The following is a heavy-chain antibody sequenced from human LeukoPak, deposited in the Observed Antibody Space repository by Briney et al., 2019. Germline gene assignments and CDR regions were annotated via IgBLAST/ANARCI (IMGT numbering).Heavy chain of an antibody. J-gene: IGHJ4*02. V-gene: IGHV1-24*01. CDR2: FDREDDAP. CDR1: GYSVSELS. CDR3: ATLDSYYDSSGRPLLQE. Sequence: ASVKVSCKVSGYSVSELSMHWVRQAPGLGLEWMGGFDREDDAPVYAQQFQGRVTMTEDTSTDTAYMELSSLRSEDTALYDSATLDSYYDSSGRPLLQEWGRGRLVTV. D-gene: IGHD3-22*01.